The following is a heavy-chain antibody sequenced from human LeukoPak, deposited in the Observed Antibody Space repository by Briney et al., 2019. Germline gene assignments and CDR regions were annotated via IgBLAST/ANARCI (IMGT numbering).Heavy chain of an antibody. Sequence: GGSLRLSCAASGFTFSAYWMTWVRQAPGKGLEWVASIKEDGSKKYYMDSVKGRFTISRDNAQKSLYLEMNSLRVEDTAVYYCARAVPSTEGYWGQGTLVTVSS. V-gene: IGHV3-7*03. J-gene: IGHJ4*02. CDR3: ARAVPSTEGY. CDR2: IKEDGSKK. CDR1: GFTFSAYW.